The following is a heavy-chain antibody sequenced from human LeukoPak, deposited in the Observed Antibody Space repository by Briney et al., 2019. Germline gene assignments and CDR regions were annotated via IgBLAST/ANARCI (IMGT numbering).Heavy chain of an antibody. Sequence: ASVKVSCKASGYTFTSYGISWVRQAPGQGLEWMGWISAYNGNTNYAQKLQGRVTMTTDTSTSTAYMELRSLRSDDTAVYYCATLLWFGELSLFDYWGQGTLVTVSS. CDR2: ISAYNGNT. J-gene: IGHJ4*02. V-gene: IGHV1-18*01. CDR3: ATLLWFGELSLFDY. D-gene: IGHD3-10*01. CDR1: GYTFTSYG.